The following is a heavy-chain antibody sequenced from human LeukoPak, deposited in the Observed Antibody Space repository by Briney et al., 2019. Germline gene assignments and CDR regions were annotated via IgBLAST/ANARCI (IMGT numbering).Heavy chain of an antibody. V-gene: IGHV3-23*01. CDR3: AKDPEGYCSGGSCRYFDY. J-gene: IGHJ4*02. CDR1: GYTFSSYA. CDR2: ISGSGGST. D-gene: IGHD2-15*01. Sequence: GGSLRLSCAVSGYTFSSYAMSWVRQAPGKGLEWASAISGSGGSTYYADSVKGRFTISRDNSKNTLYLQMNSLRAEDTAVYYCAKDPEGYCSGGSCRYFDYWGQGTLVTVSS.